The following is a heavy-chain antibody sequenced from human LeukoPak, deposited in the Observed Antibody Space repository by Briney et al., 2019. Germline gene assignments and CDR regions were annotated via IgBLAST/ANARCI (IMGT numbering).Heavy chain of an antibody. CDR1: GFTFSSYW. Sequence: PGTSLRLSCAASGFTFSSYWMTWVRQAPRKGLEWVANMNQDGSEKYYVDSVKGRFTISRDNAKNSPYLQMNSLRGEDTAVYYCAGPTARGLDVWGKGTTVPVSS. CDR2: MNQDGSEK. CDR3: AGPTARGLDV. D-gene: IGHD1-1*01. V-gene: IGHV3-7*01. J-gene: IGHJ6*04.